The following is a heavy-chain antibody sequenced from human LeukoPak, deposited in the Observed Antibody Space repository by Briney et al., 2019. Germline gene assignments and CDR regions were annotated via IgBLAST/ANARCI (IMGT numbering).Heavy chain of an antibody. D-gene: IGHD3-9*01. V-gene: IGHV3-48*02. CDR2: ISGSSSTI. CDR1: GFTFSSYS. J-gene: IGHJ3*02. Sequence: GGSLRLSCAASGFTFSSYSMNWVRQAPGKGLEWVSYISGSSSTIYYADSVKGRFTISRDNAKNSLYLQMNSLRDEDTAVYYCARDSSHYDILTGYYGAFDIWGQGTMVTVSS. CDR3: ARDSSHYDILTGYYGAFDI.